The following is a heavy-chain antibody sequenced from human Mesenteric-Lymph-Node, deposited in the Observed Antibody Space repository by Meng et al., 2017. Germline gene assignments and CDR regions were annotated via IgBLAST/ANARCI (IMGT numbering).Heavy chain of an antibody. V-gene: IGHV4-30-4*01. D-gene: IGHD4-17*01. CDR3: ARGPTTYFDY. J-gene: IGHJ4*02. Sequence: QRQEPVPGLLTPSQPMSLTFAVSGVSSSSCDYYWSWIRQPPGKGLEWIGYIYYSGSTYYTPSLKSRVTISVDTSKNQFSLKLSSVTAADTAVYYCARGPTTYFDYWGQGTLVTVSS. CDR2: IYYSGST. CDR1: GVSSSSCDYY.